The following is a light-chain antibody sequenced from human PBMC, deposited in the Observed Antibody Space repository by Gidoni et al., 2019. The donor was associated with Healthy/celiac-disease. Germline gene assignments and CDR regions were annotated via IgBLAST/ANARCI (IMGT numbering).Light chain of an antibody. CDR1: SSDVGSYNL. CDR2: EGS. V-gene: IGLV2-23*01. J-gene: IGLJ1*01. Sequence: SPGQSITISCTGTSSDVGSYNLVSWYQQHPGKAPKLMIYEGSKRPSGVSNRFSGSKSGNTASLTISGLQAEDEADYYCCSYAGSSTYVFGTGTKVTVL. CDR3: CSYAGSSTYV.